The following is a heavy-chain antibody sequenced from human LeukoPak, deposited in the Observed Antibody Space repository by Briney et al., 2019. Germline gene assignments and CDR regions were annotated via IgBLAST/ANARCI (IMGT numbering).Heavy chain of an antibody. CDR3: ARESGITMVRGVIP. CDR1: GFTFDDYA. J-gene: IGHJ4*02. Sequence: PGGSLRLSCAASGFTFDDYAMHWVRQAPGKGLEWVAVISYDGSNKYYADSVKGRFTISRDNSKNTLYLQMNSLRAEDTAVYYCARESGITMVRGVIPRGQGTLVTVSS. D-gene: IGHD3-10*01. V-gene: IGHV3-30*04. CDR2: ISYDGSNK.